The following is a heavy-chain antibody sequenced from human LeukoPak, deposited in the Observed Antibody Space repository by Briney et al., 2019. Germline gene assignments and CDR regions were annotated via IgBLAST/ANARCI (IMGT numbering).Heavy chain of an antibody. CDR2: VHYTGST. Sequence: PSETLSLTCSVSGGSVSSDSHHWGWIRQPPGKGLEWMGSVHYTGSTYYNPSFQSRVTMSVDTSKNQFSLSLDSVTAADTALYYCVRQRYSSGWNDCWGQGTLVIVSS. CDR3: VRQRYSSGWNDC. CDR1: GGSVSSDSHH. J-gene: IGHJ4*02. V-gene: IGHV4-39*01. D-gene: IGHD6-19*01.